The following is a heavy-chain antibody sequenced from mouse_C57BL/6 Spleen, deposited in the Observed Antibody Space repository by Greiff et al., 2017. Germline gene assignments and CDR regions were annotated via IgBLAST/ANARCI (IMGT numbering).Heavy chain of an antibody. J-gene: IGHJ3*01. CDR1: GFSLTSYG. CDR2: IWGVGST. Sequence: VMLVESGPGLVAPSQSLSITCTVSGFSLTSYGVDWVRQSPGKGLEWLGVIWGVGSTNYNSALKSRLSISKDNSKSQVFLKMNSLQTDDTAMYYCASGGYDYDRGFAYWGQGTLVTVSA. D-gene: IGHD2-4*01. V-gene: IGHV2-6*01. CDR3: ASGGYDYDRGFAY.